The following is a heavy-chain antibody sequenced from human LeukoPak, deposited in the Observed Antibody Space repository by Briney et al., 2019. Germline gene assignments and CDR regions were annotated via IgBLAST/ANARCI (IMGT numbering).Heavy chain of an antibody. J-gene: IGHJ6*03. CDR1: GGSISSSSYY. CDR3: ARRAYLGYYYYMDV. Sequence: SETLSLTCTVSGGSISSSSYYWGWIRQPPGKGLEWIGSIYYSGSTYYNPSLKSRVTISVDTSKNQFSLKLSSVTAADTAVYYCARRAYLGYYYYMDVWGKGTTVTISS. CDR2: IYYSGST. V-gene: IGHV4-39*01.